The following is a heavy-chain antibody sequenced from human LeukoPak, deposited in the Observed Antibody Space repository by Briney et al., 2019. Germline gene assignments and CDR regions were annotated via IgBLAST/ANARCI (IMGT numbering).Heavy chain of an antibody. J-gene: IGHJ5*02. V-gene: IGHV3-23*01. D-gene: IGHD6-13*01. Sequence: QARGSLRLSCAASGFTFSSYAMSWVRQAPGKGLEWVSAISGSGGSTYYADSVKGRFTISRDNSKNTLYLQMNSLRAEDTAVYYCAKDVEYSSSWYGNWFDPWGQGTLVTVSS. CDR2: ISGSGGST. CDR3: AKDVEYSSSWYGNWFDP. CDR1: GFTFSSYA.